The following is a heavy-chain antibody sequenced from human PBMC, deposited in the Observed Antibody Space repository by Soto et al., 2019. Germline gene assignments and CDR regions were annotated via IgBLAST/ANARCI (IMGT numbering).Heavy chain of an antibody. D-gene: IGHD2-15*01. CDR1: GFTFSSYA. J-gene: IGHJ5*02. V-gene: IGHV3-23*01. CDR2: ISGSGGST. Sequence: GGSLRLSCAASGFTFSSYAMSWVRQAPGKGLEWVSAISGSGGSTYYADSVKGRFTISRDNSKNTLYLQMNSLRAEDTAVYYCASGLGYCSGGSCYLTSQNWFDPWGQGTLVTVSS. CDR3: ASGLGYCSGGSCYLTSQNWFDP.